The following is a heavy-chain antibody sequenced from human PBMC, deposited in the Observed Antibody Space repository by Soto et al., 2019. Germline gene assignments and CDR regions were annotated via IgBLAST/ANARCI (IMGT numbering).Heavy chain of an antibody. V-gene: IGHV1-18*01. CDR2: SSVYHGNT. D-gene: IGHD2-15*01. Sequence: QVQLVQSGNEGKKPGASVKVSCKASGYTFGKYGISWVRQAPGQGLEWVGWSSVYHGNTGPAQKFRGRVNMTTDTSTNTAYMELGSLKSDDTAIYYCAKDCSGASCGFDIWGQGTLVTVSS. CDR3: AKDCSGASCGFDI. J-gene: IGHJ4*02. CDR1: GYTFGKYG.